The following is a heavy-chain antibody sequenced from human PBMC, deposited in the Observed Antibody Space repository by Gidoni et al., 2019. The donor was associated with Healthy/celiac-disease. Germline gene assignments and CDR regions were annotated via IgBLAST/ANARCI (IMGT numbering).Heavy chain of an antibody. CDR2: IYYSGST. CDR3: ARVPYYDFWSGSPANWFDP. D-gene: IGHD3-3*01. V-gene: IGHV4-61*01. CDR1: GGSVSSGSYY. Sequence: QVQLQESGPGLVKPSETLSLTCTVSGGSVSSGSYYWSWIRQPPGKGLEWIGYIYYSGSTNYNPSLKSRVTISVDTSKNQFSLKLSSVTAADTAVYYCARVPYYDFWSGSPANWFDPWGQGTLVTVSS. J-gene: IGHJ5*02.